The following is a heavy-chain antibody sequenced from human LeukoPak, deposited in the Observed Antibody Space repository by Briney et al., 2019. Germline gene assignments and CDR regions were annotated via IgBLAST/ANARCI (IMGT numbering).Heavy chain of an antibody. CDR1: GDSISSRSYY. Sequence: PSETLSLTCTVAGDSISSRSYYWVWIRQSPGKGLEWIGTINYSGSTYYSPSLISRVTMSVDPSKNQFSLNLSSVTAADTAVYYCAGLGGSYSYFDYWGQGTLVTVSS. V-gene: IGHV4-39*07. J-gene: IGHJ4*02. CDR2: INYSGST. D-gene: IGHD1-26*01. CDR3: AGLGGSYSYFDY.